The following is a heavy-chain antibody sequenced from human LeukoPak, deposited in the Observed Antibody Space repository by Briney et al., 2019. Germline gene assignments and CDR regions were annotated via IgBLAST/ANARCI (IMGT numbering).Heavy chain of an antibody. J-gene: IGHJ3*01. Sequence: GGSLRLSCAASGFTFSSYAMHWVRQAPGKGLEWVAVISYDGSNKYYADSVKGRFTISRDNSKNTLYLQMNSLRAEDTAVYYCAKIKAEGVNSLWGQGTMVTVSS. CDR1: GFTFSSYA. CDR2: ISYDGSNK. V-gene: IGHV3-30*04. D-gene: IGHD1-1*01. CDR3: AKIKAEGVNSL.